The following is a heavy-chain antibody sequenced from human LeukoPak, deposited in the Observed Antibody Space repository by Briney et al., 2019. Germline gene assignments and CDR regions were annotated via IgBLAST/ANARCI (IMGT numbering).Heavy chain of an antibody. V-gene: IGHV1-18*01. CDR2: ISPYNGDT. J-gene: IGHJ4*02. CDR1: GYTFTNYG. CDR3: ASAGYSGGFSNTDH. D-gene: IGHD6-19*01. Sequence: ASVKVSCKASGYTFTNYGITWVRQAPGQGLEWVAWISPYNGDTHYAQKIQGRVTMTTDTSTSTAYMELRSLRSDHTAVYYCASAGYSGGFSNTDHWGQGTLVTVSS.